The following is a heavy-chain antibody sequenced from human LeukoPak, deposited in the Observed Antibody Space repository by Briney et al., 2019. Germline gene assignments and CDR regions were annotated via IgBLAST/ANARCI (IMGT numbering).Heavy chain of an antibody. V-gene: IGHV3-66*02. J-gene: IGHJ4*02. CDR2: IYSGGTT. CDR3: ARSVVVMVYALDY. Sequence: GESLRLSCAASGFTVNSDYMTWVRQAPGKGLEWVSVIYSGGTTYYTDSVKGRFTISRDDSKNMVYLQMNSLRPGDTAVYYCARSVVVMVYALDYWGQGTVVTVSS. D-gene: IGHD2-8*01. CDR1: GFTVNSDY.